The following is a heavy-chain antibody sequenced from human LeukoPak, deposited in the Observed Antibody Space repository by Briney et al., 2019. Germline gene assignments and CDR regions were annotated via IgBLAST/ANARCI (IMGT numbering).Heavy chain of an antibody. CDR1: GGSISSGSYY. V-gene: IGHV4-39*01. Sequence: SETLPLTCTVSGGSISSGSYYWGWIRQPPGKGLEWIGSIYYSGSTYYNPSLKSRVTISVDTSKNQFSLKLSSVTAADTAVYYCARRNPATDHWGQGTLVTVSS. CDR3: ARRNPATDH. CDR2: IYYSGST. J-gene: IGHJ4*02.